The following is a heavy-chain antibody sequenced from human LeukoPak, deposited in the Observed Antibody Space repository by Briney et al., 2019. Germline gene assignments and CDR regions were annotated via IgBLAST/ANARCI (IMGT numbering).Heavy chain of an antibody. J-gene: IGHJ4*02. V-gene: IGHV3-23*01. CDR2: ISGSGGST. CDR3: AKSPSKRIQLWSLVDY. CDR1: GFTFSSYA. Sequence: PGGSLRLSCAASGFTFSSYAMSWVRQAPGKGLEWVSAISGSGGSTYYADSVKGRFTISRDNSKNTLYLQMNSLRAEDTAVYYCAKSPSKRIQLWSLVDYWGQGTLVTVSS. D-gene: IGHD5-18*01.